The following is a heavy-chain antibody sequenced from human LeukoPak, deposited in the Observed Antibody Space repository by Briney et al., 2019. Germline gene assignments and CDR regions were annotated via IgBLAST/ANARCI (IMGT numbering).Heavy chain of an antibody. D-gene: IGHD4-17*01. CDR1: GGSISSSNW. J-gene: IGHJ6*02. V-gene: IGHV4-4*02. CDR2: IYHSGST. CDR3: ARDNHDYGDFFYYYYGMDV. Sequence: SETLSLTCAVSGGSISSSNWWSWVRQPPGKGLEWIGEIYHSGSTNYNPSLKSRVTISVDKSKNQFSPKLSSVTAADTAVYYCARDNHDYGDFFYYYYGMDVWGQGTTVTVSS.